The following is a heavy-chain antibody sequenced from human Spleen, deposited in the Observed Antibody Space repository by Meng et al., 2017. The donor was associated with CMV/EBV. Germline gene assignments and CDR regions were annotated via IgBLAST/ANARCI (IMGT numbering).Heavy chain of an antibody. V-gene: IGHV4-39*07. CDR1: GGSISSSRYF. Sequence: TVSGGSISSSRYFWGWIRQPPGKGLEWIGSLYPSGSTYYNPSLKSRVTISGDTSKNQFSLKLSSVTAADTAMYYCATRAGMRDFDGWGQGALVTVSS. CDR3: ATRAGMRDFDG. D-gene: IGHD2-2*01. J-gene: IGHJ4*02. CDR2: LYPSGST.